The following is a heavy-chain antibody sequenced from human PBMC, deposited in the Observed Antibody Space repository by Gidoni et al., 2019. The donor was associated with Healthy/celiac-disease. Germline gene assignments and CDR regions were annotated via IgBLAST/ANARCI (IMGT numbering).Heavy chain of an antibody. D-gene: IGHD6-19*01. V-gene: IGHV3-23*01. J-gene: IGHJ4*02. CDR1: GFTFRSYA. Sequence: EVQLLESGGGLVQPGGSLRLSCAASGFTFRSYAMSWVRQAPGKGLEWVSAISGSGGSTYYADSVKGRFTISRDNSKNTLYLQMNSLRAEDTAVYYCAKDFGDPISPKQWLVLVEDYFDYWGQGTLVTVSS. CDR3: AKDFGDPISPKQWLVLVEDYFDY. CDR2: ISGSGGST.